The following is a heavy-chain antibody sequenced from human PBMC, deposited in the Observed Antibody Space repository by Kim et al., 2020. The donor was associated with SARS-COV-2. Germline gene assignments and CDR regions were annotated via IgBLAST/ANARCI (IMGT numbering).Heavy chain of an antibody. CDR3: VRDSNWSFDY. V-gene: IGHV3-48*02. Sequence: HYAGSVKGRFTISRDNAENSLYLQMNSLRDEDTAVYYCVRDSNWSFDYWGQGTLVTVSS. D-gene: IGHD6-13*01. J-gene: IGHJ4*02.